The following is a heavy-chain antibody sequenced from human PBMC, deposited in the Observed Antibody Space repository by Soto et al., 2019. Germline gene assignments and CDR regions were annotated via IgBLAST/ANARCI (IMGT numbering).Heavy chain of an antibody. J-gene: IGHJ6*02. CDR3: AREAHYYGSGSYYNVYYYYGMDV. V-gene: IGHV3-48*02. CDR1: GFTFSSYS. D-gene: IGHD3-10*01. Sequence: EVQLVESGGGLVQPGGSLRLSCAAPGFTFSSYSMNWVRQAPGKGLEWVSYISSSSSTIYYADSVKGRFTISRDNAKNSLYLQMNSLRDEDTAVYYCAREAHYYGSGSYYNVYYYYGMDVWGQGTTVTVSS. CDR2: ISSSSSTI.